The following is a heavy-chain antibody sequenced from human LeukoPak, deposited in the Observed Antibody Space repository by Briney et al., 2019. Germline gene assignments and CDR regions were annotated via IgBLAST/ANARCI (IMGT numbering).Heavy chain of an antibody. Sequence: SETLSLTCSVSGGSISYSYWSWIRQPAGKGLEWIGHIYSSGTTNYNPSLKSRVTMSVDTSKNQFSLNLSSVTAADTAVYYCARFTAEWSSYYYYMDVWGKGTTVTVSS. CDR2: IYSSGTT. V-gene: IGHV4-4*07. J-gene: IGHJ6*03. D-gene: IGHD3-3*01. CDR3: ARFTAEWSSYYYYMDV. CDR1: GGSISYSY.